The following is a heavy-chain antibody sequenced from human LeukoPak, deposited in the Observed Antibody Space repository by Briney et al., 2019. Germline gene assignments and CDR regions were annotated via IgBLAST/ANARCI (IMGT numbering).Heavy chain of an antibody. J-gene: IGHJ6*02. CDR2: ISWNSGSI. CDR3: AKTTTAYYYYGMDV. D-gene: IGHD2-21*02. Sequence: PGGSLRLSCAASGFTFDDYAMHWVRQAPGKGLEWVSGISWNSGSIGYADSVRGRFTISRDNAKNSLYLRMNSLRAEDTALYYCAKTTTAYYYYGMDVWGQGTTVTVSS. CDR1: GFTFDDYA. V-gene: IGHV3-9*01.